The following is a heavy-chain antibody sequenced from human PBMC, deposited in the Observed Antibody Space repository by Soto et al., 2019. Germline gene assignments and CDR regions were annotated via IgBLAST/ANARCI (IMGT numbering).Heavy chain of an antibody. V-gene: IGHV3-30*18. CDR2: ISDDGDKR. CDR3: AKARVRIVGANSFDY. J-gene: IGHJ4*02. Sequence: VGSLRLSCVGSGFTFSNYGMHWVRQPPGKGLEWVALISDDGDKRYYADSVRGRLIISRDNSKDTLYLQMNSLGPDDTAVYFCAKARVRIVGANSFDYWGQGTPVTVS. D-gene: IGHD1-26*01. CDR1: GFTFSNYG.